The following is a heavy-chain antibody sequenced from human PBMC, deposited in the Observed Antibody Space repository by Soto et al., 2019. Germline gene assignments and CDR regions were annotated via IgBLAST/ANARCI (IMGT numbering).Heavy chain of an antibody. CDR1: GFTFSTYW. D-gene: IGHD2-2*01. Sequence: EVQLVESGGGLVQPGGSLRLSCAASGFTFSTYWMHWIRQVPGKGLEWVSRINSDASHTYYADSMKGRFTISSDNAKKTLQLEMCSWRAEDTAVYYCVRSCHCITTGCSGNWFGPWGQGTLVTVSS. CDR3: VRSCHCITTGCSGNWFGP. CDR2: INSDASHT. J-gene: IGHJ5*02. V-gene: IGHV3-74*01.